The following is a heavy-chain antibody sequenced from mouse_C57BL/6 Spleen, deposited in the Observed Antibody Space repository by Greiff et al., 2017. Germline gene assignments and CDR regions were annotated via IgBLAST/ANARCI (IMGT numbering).Heavy chain of an antibody. CDR2: IYPRSGNT. V-gene: IGHV1-81*01. Sequence: QVQLKESGAELARPGASVKLSCKASGYTFTSYGISWVKQRTGQGLEWIGEIYPRSGNTYYNEKFKGKATLTADKSSSTAYVELRSLTSEDSAVYFCARSYDYDVNYYAMDYWGQGTSVTVSS. J-gene: IGHJ4*01. CDR3: ARSYDYDVNYYAMDY. D-gene: IGHD2-4*01. CDR1: GYTFTSYG.